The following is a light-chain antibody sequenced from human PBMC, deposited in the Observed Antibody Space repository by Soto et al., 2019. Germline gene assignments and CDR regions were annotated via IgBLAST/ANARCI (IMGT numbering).Light chain of an antibody. V-gene: IGLV1-44*01. CDR3: AAWDDSLNGFA. CDR2: TNN. CDR1: SSNIGSNT. Sequence: QSVLTQPPSASGAPGQWVTISCSGSSSNIGSNTVNWYQQLPGTAPKLLIYTNNQRPSGVRDRFSGSRSGTSASLAISGLQSEDEADYYCAAWDDSLNGFAFGNGTKVTVL. J-gene: IGLJ1*01.